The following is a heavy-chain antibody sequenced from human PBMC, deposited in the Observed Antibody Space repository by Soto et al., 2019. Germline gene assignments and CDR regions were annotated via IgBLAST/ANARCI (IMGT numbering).Heavy chain of an antibody. V-gene: IGHV3-30*18. D-gene: IGHD3-22*01. Sequence: PRRSLRLPCATAASTPSPHDTHWLFQATGEGLEWVAVISCDGGNKHYADSVKGRFTISRDNSKNTLYLQMNSLRAEDTAVYYCAKEYGYYYDSSRGYWGQGTLVTVS. CDR2: ISCDGGNK. J-gene: IGHJ4*02. CDR3: AKEYGYYYDSSRGY. CDR1: ASTPSPHD.